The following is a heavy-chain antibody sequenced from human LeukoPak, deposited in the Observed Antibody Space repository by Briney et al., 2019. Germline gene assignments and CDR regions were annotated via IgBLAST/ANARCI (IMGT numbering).Heavy chain of an antibody. D-gene: IGHD3/OR15-3a*01. CDR2: IYYSGST. J-gene: IGHJ5*02. Sequence: SETLSLTCTVSGGSIISSSYYWGWIRQPPGKGLEWIGSIYYSGSTYYNLSLKSRVTISVDTSKNQFSLKLSSVTAADTAVYYCARHSGLNWFDPWGQGTLVTVSS. CDR3: ARHSGLNWFDP. V-gene: IGHV4-39*01. CDR1: GGSIISSSYY.